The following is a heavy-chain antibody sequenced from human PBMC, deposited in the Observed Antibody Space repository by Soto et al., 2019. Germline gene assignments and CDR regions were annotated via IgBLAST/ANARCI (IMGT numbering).Heavy chain of an antibody. CDR3: ARLLYADYSSSSLLDY. V-gene: IGHV1-18*01. J-gene: IGHJ4*02. CDR2: ISAYNGNT. D-gene: IGHD6-13*01. Sequence: QVQLVQSGAEVKKPGASVKVSCKASGYTFTSYGISWVRQAPGQGLEWMGWISAYNGNTNYAQKLQGRVTMTTDTSTSTAYMELRSLVSDDTAVYYCARLLYADYSSSSLLDYWGQGTLVTVSS. CDR1: GYTFTSYG.